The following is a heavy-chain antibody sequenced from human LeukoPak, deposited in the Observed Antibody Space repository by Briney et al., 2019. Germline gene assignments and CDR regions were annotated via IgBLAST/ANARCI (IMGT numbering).Heavy chain of an antibody. CDR2: ISAYNGNA. CDR3: ARDVGYSSSWYSY. V-gene: IGHV1-18*01. J-gene: IGHJ4*02. D-gene: IGHD6-13*01. CDR1: GYTFTNYG. Sequence: GASVKVSCKASGYTFTNYGITWVRQAPGQGLEWMGWISAYNGNANYAQKLQVRVTMTTDTSTSTAYMELSRLRSDDTAVYYCARDVGYSSSWYSYWGQGTLVTVSS.